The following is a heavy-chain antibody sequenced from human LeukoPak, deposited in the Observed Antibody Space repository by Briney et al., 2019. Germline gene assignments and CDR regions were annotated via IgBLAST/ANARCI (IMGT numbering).Heavy chain of an antibody. Sequence: SETLSLTCMVPRGSPFTYNSSSVCQPTGKGLEWIGRIYTSGSTNYNPSLKSRVTISVDKSKNQFSLKLSSVTAADTAVFDCALYHTLVALLYWGQGTLVTVSS. D-gene: IGHD2/OR15-2a*01. CDR2: IYTSGST. CDR3: ALYHTLVALLY. J-gene: IGHJ4*02. V-gene: IGHV4-4*07. CDR1: RGSPFTYN.